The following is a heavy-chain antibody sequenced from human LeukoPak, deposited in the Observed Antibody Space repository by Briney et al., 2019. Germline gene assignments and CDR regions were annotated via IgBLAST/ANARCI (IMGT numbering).Heavy chain of an antibody. J-gene: IGHJ4*02. CDR1: GFTVSTDH. CDR2: SYSGGSR. D-gene: IGHD1-26*01. V-gene: IGHV3-53*01. Sequence: GGSLRLSCAASGFTVSTDHMSWVRQAPGKALEWVAVSYSGGSRSYAESVKGRFTISRDNSQNTLYLQMNSLRAEDTAVYYCARVWELSFDYWGQGTLVTVSS. CDR3: ARVWELSFDY.